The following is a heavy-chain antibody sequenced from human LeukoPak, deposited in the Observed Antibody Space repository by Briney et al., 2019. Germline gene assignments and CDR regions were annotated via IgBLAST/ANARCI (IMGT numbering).Heavy chain of an antibody. CDR1: GGTFSSYA. V-gene: IGHV1-69*06. D-gene: IGHD5-12*01. Sequence: GASVKVSCKASGGTFSSYAISWVRQAPGQGLEWMGGIIPIFGTANYAQKFQGRVTITADKSTSTAYMELSSLRSEDTAVYYCAREQSGYDVNFDYWGQGTLVTVSS. CDR3: AREQSGYDVNFDY. J-gene: IGHJ4*02. CDR2: IIPIFGTA.